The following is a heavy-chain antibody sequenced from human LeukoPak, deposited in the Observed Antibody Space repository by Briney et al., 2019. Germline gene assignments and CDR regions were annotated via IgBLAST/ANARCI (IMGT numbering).Heavy chain of an antibody. Sequence: GEPLKISCNGSGYIFTSYWIGWVRQMPGKGLEWRGINYPGGSDTRYSPSFQGQFTISADKSMSTTYLQCISLKASDTATYYCARWGLVRGVISGYYYYGMDVWGNGTTVTVSS. CDR1: GYIFTSYW. CDR3: ARWGLVRGVISGYYYYGMDV. V-gene: IGHV5-51*01. J-gene: IGHJ6*04. D-gene: IGHD3-10*01. CDR2: NYPGGSDT.